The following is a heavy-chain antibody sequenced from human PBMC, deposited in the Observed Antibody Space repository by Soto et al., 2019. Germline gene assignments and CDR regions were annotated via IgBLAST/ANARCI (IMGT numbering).Heavy chain of an antibody. CDR2: TIPVFNTA. Sequence: QVQLEQSGAEVKKPGSSGKVSCKASGGTLSDHGVAWLRQAPGQGLEWMGGTIPVFNTAKYAQKFQGRATVTADKFTNIAYMELSSLRSEDTAFYFCARGVYGSGNYYTGPSAFDIGGQGTMVIVSS. CDR1: GGTLSDHG. D-gene: IGHD3-10*01. J-gene: IGHJ3*02. V-gene: IGHV1-69*06. CDR3: ARGVYGSGNYYTGPSAFDI.